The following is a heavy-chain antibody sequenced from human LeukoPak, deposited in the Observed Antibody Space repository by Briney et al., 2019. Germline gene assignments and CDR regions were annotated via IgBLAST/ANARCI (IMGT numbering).Heavy chain of an antibody. Sequence: GGSLRLSCAASGFTFSSYAMSWVRQAPGKGLEWVSAISGSGGSTYHADSVKGRFTISRDNSKNTLYLQMNSLRAEDTAVYYCAKDRFGYCSSTSCYTDEDFDYWGQGTLVTVSS. J-gene: IGHJ4*02. V-gene: IGHV3-23*01. CDR1: GFTFSSYA. CDR2: ISGSGGST. D-gene: IGHD2-2*02. CDR3: AKDRFGYCSSTSCYTDEDFDY.